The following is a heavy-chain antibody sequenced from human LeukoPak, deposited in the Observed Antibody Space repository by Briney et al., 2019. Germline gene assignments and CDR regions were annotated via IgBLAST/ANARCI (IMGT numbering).Heavy chain of an antibody. V-gene: IGHV1-2*02. Sequence: ASVKVSCKASGYTFNDYYMHWVRQAPGQGLEWMGWVDPYSGGTNYAQKFQGRVTMTRDMSISTVYMELSGLRSDDTADYYCARGNYYGSGPLFDSWGQGILVTVSS. CDR3: ARGNYYGSGPLFDS. D-gene: IGHD3-10*01. CDR2: VDPYSGGT. J-gene: IGHJ4*02. CDR1: GYTFNDYY.